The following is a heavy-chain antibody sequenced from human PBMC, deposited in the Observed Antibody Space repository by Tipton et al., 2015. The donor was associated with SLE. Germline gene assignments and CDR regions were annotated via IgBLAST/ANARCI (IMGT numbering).Heavy chain of an antibody. CDR1: GGSISSYY. V-gene: IGHV4-59*12. J-gene: IGHJ6*02. Sequence: TLSLTCTVSGGSISSYYWSWIRQPPGKGLEWIGYIYYSGSTYYNPSLKSRVTISIDTSKNQFSLKLSSVTAADTAVYYCARDQETMVRGVIGGMDVWGQGTTVTVSS. CDR3: ARDQETMVRGVIGGMDV. D-gene: IGHD3-10*01. CDR2: IYYSGST.